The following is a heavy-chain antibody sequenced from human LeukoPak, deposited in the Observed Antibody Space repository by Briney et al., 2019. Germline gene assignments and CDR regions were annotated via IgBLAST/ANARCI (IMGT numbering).Heavy chain of an antibody. V-gene: IGHV3-23*01. D-gene: IGHD3-10*01. CDR1: GFIFSSYA. CDR3: ARDAETYYYGSGSYTHFDY. Sequence: PGGSLRLSCAASGFIFSSYAMSWVRRAPGKGLEWVSTVSGSGGNTFYADSVKGRFTISRDNSKNTLYLQMNSLRAEDTAVYYCARDAETYYYGSGSYTHFDYWGQGTLVTVSS. J-gene: IGHJ4*02. CDR2: VSGSGGNT.